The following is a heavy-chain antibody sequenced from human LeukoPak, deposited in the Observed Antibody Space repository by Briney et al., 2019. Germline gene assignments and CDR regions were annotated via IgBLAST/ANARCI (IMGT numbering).Heavy chain of an antibody. J-gene: IGHJ6*03. V-gene: IGHV4-59*01. CDR1: DGSISSYY. Sequence: SETLSLTCTVSDGSISSYYWSWIRLPPGKRLEYIGYVSYSGTTNYNPSLKSRLTISVDTSKNQISLRLSSVTAADTAVYYCARFRSAVAGTYNYYYLDVWGKGTTVTVSS. CDR2: VSYSGTT. CDR3: ARFRSAVAGTYNYYYLDV. D-gene: IGHD6-19*01.